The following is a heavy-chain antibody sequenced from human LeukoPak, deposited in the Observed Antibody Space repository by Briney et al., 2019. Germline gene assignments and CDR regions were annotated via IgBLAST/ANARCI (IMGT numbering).Heavy chain of an antibody. D-gene: IGHD2-8*02. CDR2: IYYSGST. V-gene: IGHV4-59*08. CDR1: GGSISSYY. Sequence: PSETLSLTCTVSGGSISSYYWSWIRLPPGKGLEWIGYIYYSGSTNYNPSLKSRVTISVDTSKNQFSLKLTSVTAADTAVYYCARHLFDTGVSYRRYFDYWGQGTLVTVSS. J-gene: IGHJ4*02. CDR3: ARHLFDTGVSYRRYFDY.